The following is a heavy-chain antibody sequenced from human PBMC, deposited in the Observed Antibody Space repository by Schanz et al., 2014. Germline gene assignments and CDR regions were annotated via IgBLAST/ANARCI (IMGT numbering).Heavy chain of an antibody. CDR3: ARTFYFASGTYHTPNYYYGLDV. CDR2: INYSGST. D-gene: IGHD3-10*01. CDR1: GASIITYS. J-gene: IGHJ6*02. Sequence: QVQLQASGPGLVKPSETLSLTCTVSGASIITYSWTWVRQAPGKGLEWIGYINYSGSTNYIPSLKSRVTISVDTSKNQFSLKMRSVTAADTAVYYCARTFYFASGTYHTPNYYYGLDVWGQGTTVTVSS. V-gene: IGHV4-59*01.